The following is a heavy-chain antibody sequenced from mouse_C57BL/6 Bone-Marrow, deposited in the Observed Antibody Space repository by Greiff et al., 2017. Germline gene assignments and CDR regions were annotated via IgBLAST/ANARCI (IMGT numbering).Heavy chain of an antibody. V-gene: IGHV5-2*03. Sequence: EVKLVESGGGLVQPGESLKLSCESNEYEFPSHDMSWVRKTPEQRLEWVAAINSDGGSTYYPDTMERRFIISRDNTKKTPYLQMSSLRTEDTALXYCARLGGQRYARDYWGQGTTVTVSS. CDR2: INSDGGST. CDR3: ARLGGQRYARDY. J-gene: IGHJ4*01. D-gene: IGHD3-3*01. CDR1: EYEFPSHD.